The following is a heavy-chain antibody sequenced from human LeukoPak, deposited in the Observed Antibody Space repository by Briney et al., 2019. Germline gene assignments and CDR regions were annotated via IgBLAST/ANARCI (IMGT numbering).Heavy chain of an antibody. D-gene: IGHD2-15*01. V-gene: IGHV4-34*01. Sequence: SETLSLTCAVYGGSFSGYYWSWIRQPPGKGLEWIGEIKHSGSTNYNPSLKSRVTISVDTSKNQFSLKLSSVTAADTAVYYCATGGSRHNTLRYWGQGTLVTVSS. CDR1: GGSFSGYY. CDR3: ATGGSRHNTLRY. J-gene: IGHJ4*02. CDR2: IKHSGST.